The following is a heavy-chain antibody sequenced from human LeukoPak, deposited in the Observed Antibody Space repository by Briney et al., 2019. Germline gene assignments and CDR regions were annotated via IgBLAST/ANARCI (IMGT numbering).Heavy chain of an antibody. J-gene: IGHJ4*02. CDR1: GYTFTSYD. V-gene: IGHV1-8*01. Sequence: ASVKVSCKASGYTFTSYDINWVRQATGQGLEWMGWMNPNSGNTGYAQKFQGRVTMTRNTSISTAYMELRSLRSDDTAIYYCARDRPTIFGVVNHDYWGQGTLVTVSS. CDR3: ARDRPTIFGVVNHDY. D-gene: IGHD3-3*01. CDR2: MNPNSGNT.